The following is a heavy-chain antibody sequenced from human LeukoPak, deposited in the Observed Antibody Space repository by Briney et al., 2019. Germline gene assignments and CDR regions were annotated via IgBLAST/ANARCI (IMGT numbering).Heavy chain of an antibody. CDR2: ISNSGSAK. CDR3: AKDMYSSGWYAFDI. V-gene: IGHV3-23*01. D-gene: IGHD6-19*01. Sequence: GGSLRLSCAASRFSFSNHSMNWVRQAPGKGLEWVSYISNSGSAKYYADSVKGRFTISRDNSKNTLYLQMNSLRAEDTAVYYCAKDMYSSGWYAFDIWGQGTMVTVSS. J-gene: IGHJ3*02. CDR1: RFSFSNHS.